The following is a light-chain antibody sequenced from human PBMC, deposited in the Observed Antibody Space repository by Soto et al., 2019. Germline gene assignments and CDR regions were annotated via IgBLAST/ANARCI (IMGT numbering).Light chain of an antibody. CDR1: QSIIDT. V-gene: IGKV3-15*01. CDR2: GAS. CDR3: QQYDNWPWT. Sequence: EIVMTQSPATLSVSPGGRATLSCRASQSIIDTLAWYQQKPGQAPRLLIHGASTRAPGFPARFSGSGSGTDFTLTISSLQSEDFAVYYCQQYDNWPWTFGQGTKVDIK. J-gene: IGKJ1*01.